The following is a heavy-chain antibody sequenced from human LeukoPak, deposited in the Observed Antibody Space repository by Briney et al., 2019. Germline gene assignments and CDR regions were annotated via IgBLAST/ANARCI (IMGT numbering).Heavy chain of an antibody. V-gene: IGHV4-30-2*01. J-gene: IGHJ4*02. CDR3: ARAASWRSGLDY. Sequence: SETLSLTCAVSGGSISSGGYSWSWIWQPPGKGLEWIGYIYHSGSTYYNPSLKSRVTISVDRSKNQFSLKLSSVTAADTAVYYCARAASWRSGLDYWGQGTLVTVSS. CDR1: GGSISSGGYS. D-gene: IGHD3-3*01. CDR2: IYHSGST.